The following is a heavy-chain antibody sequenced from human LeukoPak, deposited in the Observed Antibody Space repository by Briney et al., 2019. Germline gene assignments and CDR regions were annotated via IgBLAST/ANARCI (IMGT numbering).Heavy chain of an antibody. CDR1: GGSISSSSYY. Sequence: SETLSLTCTVSGGSISSSSYYWGWIRQPPGKGLEWIGYIYHSGSTYYNPSLKSRVTISVDTSKNQFSLKLSSVTAADTAVYYCASLHYDFWSGYRKDAFDIRGQGTMVTVSS. CDR3: ASLHYDFWSGYRKDAFDI. D-gene: IGHD3-3*01. CDR2: IYHSGST. V-gene: IGHV4-39*07. J-gene: IGHJ3*02.